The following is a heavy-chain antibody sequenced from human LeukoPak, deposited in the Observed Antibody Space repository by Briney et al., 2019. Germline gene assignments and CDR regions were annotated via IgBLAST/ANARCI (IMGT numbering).Heavy chain of an antibody. V-gene: IGHV3-7*01. CDR2: IKEDGHEK. CDR3: ARHVYYVFDY. Sequence: GGSLRLSCAGSGFTFSSHWMGWVRQAPGKGLEWLANIKEDGHEKYYVDSVQGRFTISRDNAKNSLLLQMESTRAPDTAVYFFARHVYYVFDYGGERTLVTVSS. J-gene: IGHJ4*02. D-gene: IGHD3-22*01. CDR1: GFTFSSHW.